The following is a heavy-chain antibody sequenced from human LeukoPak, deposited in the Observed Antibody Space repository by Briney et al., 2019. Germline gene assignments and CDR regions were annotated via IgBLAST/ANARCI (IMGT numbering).Heavy chain of an antibody. CDR2: TYYRSKWYN. CDR3: ARLEAGDSGYDADYYYGMDV. Sequence: SQTLSLTCAISRDSVSRNSAAWHWIRQSPSRGLEWLGRTYYRSKWYNDYAVSVKSRITINPDTSKNQFSLQPNSVTPEDTAGYYCARLEAGDSGYDADYYYGMDVWGQGTTVTVSS. D-gene: IGHD5-12*01. V-gene: IGHV6-1*01. CDR1: RDSVSRNSAA. J-gene: IGHJ6*02.